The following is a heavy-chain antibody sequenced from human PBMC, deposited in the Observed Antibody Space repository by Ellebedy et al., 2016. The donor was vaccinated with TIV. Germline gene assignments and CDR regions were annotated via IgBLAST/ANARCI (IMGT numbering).Heavy chain of an antibody. CDR2: NNPNNSGT. V-gene: IGHV1-2*02. Sequence: AASVKVSCKASGYTFTGYYIHWVRQAPGQGLEWMGWNNPNNSGTNYAQQFQGRVTMTRDTSIITDYMELSGLRSDDTAVYYCARVRIVFTTFDYWGQGTLVTVSS. CDR3: ARVRIVFTTFDY. D-gene: IGHD1-14*01. CDR1: GYTFTGYY. J-gene: IGHJ4*02.